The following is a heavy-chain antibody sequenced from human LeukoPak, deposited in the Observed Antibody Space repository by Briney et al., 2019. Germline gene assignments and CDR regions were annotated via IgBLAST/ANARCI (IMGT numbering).Heavy chain of an antibody. CDR1: GYRFTNYW. D-gene: IGHD4-23*01. J-gene: IGHJ4*02. V-gene: IGHV5-51*01. Sequence: GESLKISCKSSGYRFTNYWIGWVRQMPGKGLEWMGIIYPGDSDTRYSPSFQDQVTISADKSISTAYLQWSSLKASDTAMYYCAKAGRDDYDGNSGTVLDYWGQGTLVTVSS. CDR3: AKAGRDDYDGNSGTVLDY. CDR2: IYPGDSDT.